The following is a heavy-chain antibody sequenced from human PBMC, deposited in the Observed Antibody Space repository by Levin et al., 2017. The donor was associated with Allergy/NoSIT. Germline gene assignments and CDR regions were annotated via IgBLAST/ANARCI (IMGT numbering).Heavy chain of an antibody. J-gene: IGHJ6*03. CDR1: GGSVSSGSYY. CDR2: IYYSGST. D-gene: IGHD6-13*01. CDR3: ARGGSSSWYGFYDYYMDV. V-gene: IGHV4-61*01. Sequence: MSGGSLRLSCTVSGGSVSSGSYYWSWIRQPPGKGLEWIGYIYYSGSTNYNPSLKSRVTISVDTSKNQFSLKLSSVTAADTAVYYCARGGSSSWYGFYDYYMDVWGKGTTVTVSS.